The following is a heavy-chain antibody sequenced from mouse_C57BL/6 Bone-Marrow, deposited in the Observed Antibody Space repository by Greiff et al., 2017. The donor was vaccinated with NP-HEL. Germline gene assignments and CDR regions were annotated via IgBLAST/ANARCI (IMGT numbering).Heavy chain of an antibody. CDR1: GFNIKDDY. V-gene: IGHV14-4*01. CDR3: TTSYGAPWYFDV. CDR2: IDPENGDT. D-gene: IGHD1-1*02. J-gene: IGHJ1*03. Sequence: VQLQQSGAELVRPGASVKLSCTASGFNIKDDYMHWVKQRPEQGLEWIGWIDPENGDTESASKFQGKATITADTSSNTAYLQLSSLTSEDTAVYYCTTSYGAPWYFDVWGTGTTVTVSS.